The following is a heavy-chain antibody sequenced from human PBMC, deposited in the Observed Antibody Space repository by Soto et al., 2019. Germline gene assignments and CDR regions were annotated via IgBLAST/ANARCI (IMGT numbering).Heavy chain of an antibody. Sequence: ASVKVSCKASGYTFTSYDINWVRQATGQGLEWMGWMNPNSGNTGYAQKFQGRVTMTRNTSISTAYMELSSLRSKDTAVYYCARAYGSVNYYYYYGMDVWGQGTTVTVSS. CDR2: MNPNSGNT. J-gene: IGHJ6*02. CDR1: GYTFTSYD. CDR3: ARAYGSVNYYYYYGMDV. V-gene: IGHV1-8*01. D-gene: IGHD3-10*01.